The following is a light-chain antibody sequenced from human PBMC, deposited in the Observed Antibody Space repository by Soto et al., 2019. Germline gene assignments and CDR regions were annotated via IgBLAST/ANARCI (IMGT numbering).Light chain of an antibody. J-gene: IGKJ5*01. CDR3: QQYYTWPIP. CDR2: GAS. Sequence: EVVMTQSLATLSVSPGEGVTLSCRASQSLNSQLAWYQQKPGQAPKLLIYGASSRATGIPARFSGSGSGTEFALTISSLQSEDSAVYYCQQYYTWPIPFGQGTRLETK. V-gene: IGKV3D-15*01. CDR1: QSLNSQ.